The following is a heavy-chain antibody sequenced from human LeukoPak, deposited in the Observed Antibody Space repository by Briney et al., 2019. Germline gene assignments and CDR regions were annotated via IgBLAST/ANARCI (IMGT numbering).Heavy chain of an antibody. J-gene: IGHJ6*02. D-gene: IGHD3-16*01. Sequence: GGSLRLSCAASGFTFSSYWMNWARQAPGKRLEWVASINHNGNVNYYVDSVKGRFTISRDNAKNSLYLQMSNLRAEDTAVYFCARGGGLDVWGQGATVTVSS. CDR3: ARGGGLDV. V-gene: IGHV3-7*03. CDR2: INHNGNVN. CDR1: GFTFSSYW.